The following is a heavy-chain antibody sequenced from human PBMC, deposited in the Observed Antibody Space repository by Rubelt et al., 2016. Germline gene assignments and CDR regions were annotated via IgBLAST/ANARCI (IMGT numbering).Heavy chain of an antibody. J-gene: IGHJ4*02. D-gene: IGHD6-13*01. CDR2: IYWDDDK. CDR1: GFSLSSSGVG. Sequence: QITLKESGPTLVKPSQTLTLTCTVSGFSLSSSGVGVGWIRQPPGKALEWLALIYWDDDKRYSPSLENRLTITKDTSTNQVVLTMSNMYPVDTATYYCAQSQPAGSRYYEYWGQGTLVTVPS. CDR3: AQSQPAGSRYYEY. V-gene: IGHV2-5*02.